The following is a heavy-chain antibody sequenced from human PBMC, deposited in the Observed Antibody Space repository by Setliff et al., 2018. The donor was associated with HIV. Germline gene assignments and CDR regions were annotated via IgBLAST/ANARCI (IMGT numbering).Heavy chain of an antibody. CDR2: LYNSEVT. Sequence: SETLSLTCSVSGDSVSSTDCLWGWVRQPPGMGLQWIVTLYNSEVTNYNPSFKNRVTMSVDKSRNHFSLILNSVTAADTAIYYCVRASLPGNHVFFDYWGQGRLVTVSS. V-gene: IGHV4-39*07. J-gene: IGHJ4*02. CDR3: VRASLPGNHVFFDY. CDR1: GDSVSSTDCL.